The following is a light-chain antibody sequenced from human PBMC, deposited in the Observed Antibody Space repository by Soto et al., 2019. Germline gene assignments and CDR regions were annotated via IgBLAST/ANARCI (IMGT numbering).Light chain of an antibody. J-gene: IGKJ1*01. CDR3: QQYGSSPGT. CDR1: QSVSSSY. V-gene: IGKV3-20*01. Sequence: EIVLTQSPGTLSLSPGERATLSCRASQSVSSSYLAWYQQKPGQAPRLLIYAASSRATGIPDRFSGSGSGTDFTLTISRLEPEDFAVSYCQQYGSSPGTFGQGTKVEIK. CDR2: AAS.